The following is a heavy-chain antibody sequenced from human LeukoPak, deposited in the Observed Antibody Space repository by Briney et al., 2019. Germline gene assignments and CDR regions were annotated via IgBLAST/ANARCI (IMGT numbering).Heavy chain of an antibody. V-gene: IGHV3-74*01. Sequence: PGGSLRLSCAASGFTFSSYGMHWVRHAPGKGLVWVSRINSDGSSTSYADSVKGRFTISRDDAKNTLYLQMNSLRAEDTAVYYCARVALRLAGNDYWGQGTLVTVSS. CDR1: GFTFSSYG. CDR2: INSDGSST. CDR3: ARVALRLAGNDY. D-gene: IGHD4-23*01. J-gene: IGHJ4*02.